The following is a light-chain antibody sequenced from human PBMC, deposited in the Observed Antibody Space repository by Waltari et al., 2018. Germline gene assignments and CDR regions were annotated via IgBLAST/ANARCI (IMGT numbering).Light chain of an antibody. Sequence: DIVMTQSPDSLAFSRGERVTINCKSSQSLLYNSNDKNYLAWYQQKPGQPPKLLFYWASPGHSGAPDRFGGSGSATDFTLTSSSLQAEDVAVYYCQQYYSRRTFGQGTRVEIK. CDR3: QQYYSRRT. CDR2: WAS. J-gene: IGKJ1*01. V-gene: IGKV4-1*01. CDR1: QSLLYNSNDKNY.